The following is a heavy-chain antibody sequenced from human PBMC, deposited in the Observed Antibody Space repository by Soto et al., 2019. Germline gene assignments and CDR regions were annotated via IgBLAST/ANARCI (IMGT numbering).Heavy chain of an antibody. V-gene: IGHV1-18*01. CDR3: ARGEDTAMVHAFDI. CDR1: GYTFTSYG. J-gene: IGHJ3*02. CDR2: ISAYNGNT. D-gene: IGHD5-18*01. Sequence: QVQLVQFGAEVKKPGASVKVSCKASGYTFTSYGISWVRRAPGQGLEWMEWISAYNGNTNYAQKLQGRVTMTTDTSTSTAYMELRRLRSDDTALYYCARGEDTAMVHAFDIWGQGTMVTVSS.